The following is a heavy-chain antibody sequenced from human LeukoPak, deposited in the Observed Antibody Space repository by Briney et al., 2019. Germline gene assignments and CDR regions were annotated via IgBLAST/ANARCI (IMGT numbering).Heavy chain of an antibody. V-gene: IGHV4-34*01. CDR1: GGSFSGYY. CDR3: ARNALRGYSTLDY. CDR2: INHSGST. D-gene: IGHD5-18*01. Sequence: SETLSLTCAVYGGSFSGYYWSWIRQPPGKGLEWIGEINHSGSTNYNPSLKSRVTISVDTSKNQFSLKVSSVTAADTAVYYCARNALRGYSTLDYWGQGTLVTVSS. J-gene: IGHJ4*02.